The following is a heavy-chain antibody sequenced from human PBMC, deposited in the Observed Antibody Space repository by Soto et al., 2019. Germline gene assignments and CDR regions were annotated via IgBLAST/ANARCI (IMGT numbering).Heavy chain of an antibody. V-gene: IGHV3-23*01. CDR2: ISASGGTI. CDR3: AKVRNYYASGTYGMDV. CDR1: RFTFSSYA. D-gene: IGHD3-10*01. Sequence: GGSLRLSCAASRFTFSSYAMTWVRQAPGKGLQWVSVISASGGTIYYADSVKGRFTISRDNSKNTLYLQMNSLRAEDTAVYYCAKVRNYYASGTYGMDVWGQGTTVTVSS. J-gene: IGHJ6*02.